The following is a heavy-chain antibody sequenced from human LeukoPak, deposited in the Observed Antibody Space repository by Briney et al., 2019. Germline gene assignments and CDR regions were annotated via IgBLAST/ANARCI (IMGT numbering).Heavy chain of an antibody. CDR3: ASAGYCSGGSCYFDY. V-gene: IGHV5-51*01. D-gene: IGHD2-15*01. J-gene: IGHJ4*02. CDR1: GYSFTSYW. CDR2: IYPGDSDT. Sequence: GESLKISCKGSGYSFTSYWIGWVRQMPGKGLEWMGIIYPGDSDTRYSPSFQGQVTISADKSISTAYLQWSSLKASDTAMYYCASAGYCSGGSCYFDYRGQGTLVTASS.